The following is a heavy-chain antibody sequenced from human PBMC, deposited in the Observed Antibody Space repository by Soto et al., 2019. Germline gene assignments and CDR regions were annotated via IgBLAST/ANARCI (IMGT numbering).Heavy chain of an antibody. Sequence: SETLSLTCTVSGGSIRSYSWSWIRQPPGKGLEWIGYIYYSGSTNYNPSLKSRVTISVDTSKNQFSLKLSSVTAADTAVYYCAREGNYYYGMDVWGQGTTVTVSS. CDR1: GGSIRSYS. CDR2: IYYSGST. J-gene: IGHJ6*02. V-gene: IGHV4-59*01. CDR3: AREGNYYYGMDV.